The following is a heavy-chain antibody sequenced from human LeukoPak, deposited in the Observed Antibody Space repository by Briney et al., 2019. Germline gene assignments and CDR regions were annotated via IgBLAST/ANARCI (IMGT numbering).Heavy chain of an antibody. V-gene: IGHV4-59*08. CDR3: IILCGLRTAYSRAAGAVDY. CDR2: IYYSGST. Sequence: SETLSLTCTVSGGSISSYYWSGIRQPPGKGLEWIGYIYYSGSTNYNPSLKSRVTISVDTSKNQFSLMLSSVTVADTRVYYCIILCGLRTAYSRAAGAVDYWGQGTLVTVSS. J-gene: IGHJ4*02. D-gene: IGHD6-13*01. CDR1: GGSISSYY.